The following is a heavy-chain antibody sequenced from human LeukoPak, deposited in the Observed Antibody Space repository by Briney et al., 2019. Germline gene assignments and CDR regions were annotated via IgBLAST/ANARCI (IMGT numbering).Heavy chain of an antibody. D-gene: IGHD5-18*01. V-gene: IGHV1-69*01. J-gene: IGHJ5*02. CDR2: IIPIFGTA. CDR1: GDTFSSYA. CDR3: ASSKGYSFGT. Sequence: SVKVSCKAPGDTFSSYAISWVRQAPGQRLEWMGGIIPIFGTANYAQKFQGRVTITADESTSTAYMELSSLRSEDTAVYYCASSKGYSFGTWGQGTLVTVSS.